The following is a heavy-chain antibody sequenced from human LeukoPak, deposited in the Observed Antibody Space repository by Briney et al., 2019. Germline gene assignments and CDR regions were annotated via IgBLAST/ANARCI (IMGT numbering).Heavy chain of an antibody. CDR2: ITSTGDNT. V-gene: IGHV3-23*01. J-gene: IGHJ3*01. D-gene: IGHD6-19*01. CDR3: AKVRGQWLVRDAFDA. CDR1: GFTFSTYT. Sequence: GGSLRLSCAASGFTFSTYTMNWVRQAQGKGLEYVSTITSTGDNTYYADSVKGRFTISRDNSKNTLYLQMNSLRAEDTAVYFCAKVRGQWLVRDAFDAWGQGTMVTVSS.